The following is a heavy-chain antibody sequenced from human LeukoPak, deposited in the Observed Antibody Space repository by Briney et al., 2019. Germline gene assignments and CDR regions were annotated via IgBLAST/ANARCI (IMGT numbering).Heavy chain of an antibody. V-gene: IGHV3-30-3*01. CDR3: ARDSFWEPLGY. D-gene: IGHD1-26*01. CDR1: GFTFSSYA. J-gene: IGHJ4*02. Sequence: GGSLRLSCAASGFTFSSYAMHWVRQAPGKGLEWVAVISYDGSNKYYADSVKGRFTISRDNAKNSLYLQMNSLRAEDTAVYYCARDSFWEPLGYWGQGTLVTVSS. CDR2: ISYDGSNK.